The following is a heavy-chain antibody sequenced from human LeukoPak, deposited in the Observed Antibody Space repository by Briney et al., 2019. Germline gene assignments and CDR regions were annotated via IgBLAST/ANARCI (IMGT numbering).Heavy chain of an antibody. Sequence: SETLSLTCTVSGYSISSGYYWGWIRQPPGKGLEWIGYIYDGVSTNYSPSLNSRVTISVDMSKNQFSLRLSSVTTADTAVYYCAQGLGYWGQGTLVTVSS. CDR2: IYDGVST. V-gene: IGHV4-38-2*02. CDR3: AQGLGY. J-gene: IGHJ4*02. CDR1: GYSISSGYY.